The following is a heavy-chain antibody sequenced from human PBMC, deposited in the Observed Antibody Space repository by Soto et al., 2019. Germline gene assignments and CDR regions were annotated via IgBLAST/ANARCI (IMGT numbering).Heavy chain of an antibody. V-gene: IGHV3-30*03. CDR3: ARSRDGYSFYFYYGMDG. CDR1: GFIFTSYG. CDR2: ILHDGSAE. J-gene: IGHJ6*02. Sequence: RLPCAASGFIFTSYGMHWVRQAPGKGLEWMALILHDGSAEYYADSVKGRFTISRDNSKNTLYLQMNSLTAEDTAVYYCARSRDGYSFYFYYGMDGWGQGTTVTVSS. D-gene: IGHD4-4*01.